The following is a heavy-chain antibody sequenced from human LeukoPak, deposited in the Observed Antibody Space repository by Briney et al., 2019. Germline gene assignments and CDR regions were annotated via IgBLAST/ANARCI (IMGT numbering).Heavy chain of an antibody. CDR3: ARGLSHYYDSSGYYFRAGHWFDP. CDR2: IYTSGST. V-gene: IGHV4-4*07. Sequence: SETLSLTCTVSGGSISSYYWSWIRQPAGKGLEWIGRIYTSGSTNYNPSLKSRVTISVDTSKNQFSLKLSSVTAADTAVYYCARGLSHYYDSSGYYFRAGHWFDPWGQGTLVTVSS. D-gene: IGHD3-22*01. CDR1: GGSISSYY. J-gene: IGHJ5*02.